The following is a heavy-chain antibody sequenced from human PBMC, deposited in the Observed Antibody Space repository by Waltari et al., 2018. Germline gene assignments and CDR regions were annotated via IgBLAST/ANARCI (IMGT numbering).Heavy chain of an antibody. D-gene: IGHD3-16*01. CDR1: GFTFSNYA. CDR2: INNGGITT. J-gene: IGHJ4*02. CDR3: AQDFWGLV. Sequence: VQLVETGGGLVQPGGSLRLSCAASGFTFSNYAMQWVRQAPGKGLEWISGINNGGITTYYADSVKGRFTISRDNSKNTLSLQMNSLRTEDTAVYYCAQDFWGLVWGPGVLVTVSS. V-gene: IGHV3-NL1*01.